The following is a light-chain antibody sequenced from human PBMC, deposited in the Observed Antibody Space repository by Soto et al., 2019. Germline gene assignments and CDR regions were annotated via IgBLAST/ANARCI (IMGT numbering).Light chain of an antibody. V-gene: IGKV3-15*01. CDR3: QQYNNWPRA. Sequence: EIVMTQSHATLSVSPGESATLSCSASQSVSSNLAWYQQKPGQAPRLLIYGASTWATGIPAWLSGSGSGTDFTLTISSLQSEDFAVYYCQQYNNWPRAFGQGTKVEIK. CDR1: QSVSSN. J-gene: IGKJ1*01. CDR2: GAS.